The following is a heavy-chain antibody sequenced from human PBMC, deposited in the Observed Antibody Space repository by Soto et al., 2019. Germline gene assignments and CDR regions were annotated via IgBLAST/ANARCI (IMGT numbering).Heavy chain of an antibody. J-gene: IGHJ6*02. CDR3: ARDRPDTYCGGACPLGYYYHGMDV. V-gene: IGHV1-46*02. D-gene: IGHD2-21*02. CDR2: IKPSNGFT. Sequence: QVQLVQSGAELKKPGSSVSLSCKASGFTFNTFYIHWVRQSPGEGLQWMGVIKPSNGFTGYPQNFQGRVTMTADTSTTTVYLELSSLKSEDTDVYFCARDRPDTYCGGACPLGYYYHGMDVWGQGIAVTVSS. CDR1: GFTFNTFY.